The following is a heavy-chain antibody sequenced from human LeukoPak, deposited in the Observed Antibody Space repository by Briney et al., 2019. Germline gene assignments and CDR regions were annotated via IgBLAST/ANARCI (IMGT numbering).Heavy chain of an antibody. CDR2: IGTSSTTI. V-gene: IGHV3-48*01. J-gene: IGHJ4*02. CDR3: AKKGLVGTTDLRAFDY. CDR1: GFTFSSYT. Sequence: GGSLRLSCAASGFTFSSYTMNWVRQPPGKGLEWVSNIGTSSTTIYYADSVKGRFTISRDNSKNTLYLQMNSLRAEDTAVYYCAKKGLVGTTDLRAFDYWGQGTLVTVSS. D-gene: IGHD1-26*01.